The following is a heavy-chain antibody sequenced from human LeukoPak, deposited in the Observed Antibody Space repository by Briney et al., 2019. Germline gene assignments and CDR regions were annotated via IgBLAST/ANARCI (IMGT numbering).Heavy chain of an antibody. D-gene: IGHD6-13*01. V-gene: IGHV1-24*01. Sequence: ASVKVSCKVSGYTLTELSMHWVRQAPGKGLEWMGGFDPEDGETIYAQKFQGRVTMTEDTSTDTAYMELSSLRSEDTAVYYCARGSSWYRGNYYYYGMDVWGQGTTVTVSS. CDR3: ARGSSWYRGNYYYYGMDV. J-gene: IGHJ6*02. CDR1: GYTLTELS. CDR2: FDPEDGET.